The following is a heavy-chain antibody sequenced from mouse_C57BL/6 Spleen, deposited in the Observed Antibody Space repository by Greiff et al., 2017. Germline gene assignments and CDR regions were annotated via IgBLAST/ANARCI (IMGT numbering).Heavy chain of an antibody. CDR1: GYTFTDYN. D-gene: IGHD3-2*02. CDR3: ARKGQLRRLGAMDY. CDR2: INPNNGGT. V-gene: IGHV1-18*01. J-gene: IGHJ4*01. Sequence: VQLQQSGPELVKPGASVKIPCKASGYTFTDYNMDWVKQSHGKSLEWIGDINPNNGGTIYNQKFKGKATLTVDKSSSTAYMELRSLTSEDTAVYYCARKGQLRRLGAMDYWGQGTSVTVSS.